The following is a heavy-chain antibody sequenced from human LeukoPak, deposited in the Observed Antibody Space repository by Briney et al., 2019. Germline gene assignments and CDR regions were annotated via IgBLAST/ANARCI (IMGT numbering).Heavy chain of an antibody. CDR1: GCTFDDSD. CDR3: ASGLTFGTPMDV. D-gene: IGHD3-10*01. V-gene: IGHV3-20*04. Sequence: PGGSLRLSCAVSGCTFDDSDRSWVRQAPGKGLEWVSGINWNGGSTGYADSVKGRFTISRHNSKNTLYLQMNSLRAEDTAVYYCASGLTFGTPMDVWGQGTTVTVSS. J-gene: IGHJ6*02. CDR2: INWNGGST.